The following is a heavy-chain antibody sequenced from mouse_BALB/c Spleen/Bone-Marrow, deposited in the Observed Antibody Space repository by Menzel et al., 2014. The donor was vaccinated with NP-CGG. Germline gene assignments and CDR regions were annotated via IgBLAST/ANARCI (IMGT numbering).Heavy chain of an antibody. J-gene: IGHJ3*01. D-gene: IGHD1-1*01. CDR1: GYVFTDYW. CDR2: IFPVNADT. Sequence: QVQLQQSGAELVRPGSSVKISCKASGYVFTDYWMNWLRQRPGQGLEWIGQIFPVNADTNYKANFKDKVTLTAGKSSTTAYMQLNSLTSEDSAVYFCARFATGSFAYWGQGTLVTVSA. CDR3: ARFATGSFAY. V-gene: IGHV1-80*01.